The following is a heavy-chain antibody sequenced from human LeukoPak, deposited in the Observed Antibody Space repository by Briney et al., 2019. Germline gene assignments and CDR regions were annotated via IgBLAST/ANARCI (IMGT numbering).Heavy chain of an antibody. V-gene: IGHV3-74*01. J-gene: IGHJ3*02. Sequence: PGGSLRLSCAASGFTFSTYWMHWVRQAPGKGLVWVSRINSDGSGTTYADSVKGRFTISRDNTKNSLYLQMNSLRAEDTAVYFCARDPRTDAFDIWGQGTMVTVSS. CDR3: ARDPRTDAFDI. CDR2: INSDGSGT. CDR1: GFTFSTYW.